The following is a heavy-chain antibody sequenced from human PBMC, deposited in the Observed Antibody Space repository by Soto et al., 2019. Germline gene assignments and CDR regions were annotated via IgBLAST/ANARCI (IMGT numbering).Heavy chain of an antibody. D-gene: IGHD2-2*01. CDR3: ARDKELGYCSSTSCHNYYYGMDV. J-gene: IGHJ6*02. CDR1: VYTFTGYY. V-gene: IGHV1-2*04. CDR2: INPNSGGT. Sequence: GASVTVSCKASVYTFTGYYIHWVRQAPGQGLEWMGWINPNSGGTNYAQKFQGWVTMTRDTSISTAYMELSRLRSDDTAVYYCARDKELGYCSSTSCHNYYYGMDVWGQGTTVTVSS.